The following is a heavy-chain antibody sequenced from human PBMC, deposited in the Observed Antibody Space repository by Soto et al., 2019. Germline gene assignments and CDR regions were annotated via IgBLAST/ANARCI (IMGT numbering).Heavy chain of an antibody. CDR1: GFNFNNYG. CDR2: VSKSDYT. D-gene: IGHD2-2*01. J-gene: IGHJ4*02. Sequence: GGSLRLSCAVSGFNFNNYGINWVRQAPGKGLEWVSSVSKSDYTYYSDSVKGRFTISRDNANNSVPLQMNTLRGEDTAVDYCGREDSIIIPAVPDFWGQGTLVTVSS. CDR3: GREDSIIIPAVPDF. V-gene: IGHV3-21*01.